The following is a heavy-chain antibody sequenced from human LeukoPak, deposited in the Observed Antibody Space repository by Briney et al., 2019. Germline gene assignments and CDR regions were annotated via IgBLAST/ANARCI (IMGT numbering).Heavy chain of an antibody. V-gene: IGHV3-48*01. CDR2: ISSSSSTI. Sequence: GGSLRLSCAASGFTFSSYSMNWVRQAPGKGLEWVSYISSSSSTIYYADSVKGRFTISRDNAKNSLYLQMNSLRAEDTAVYYCASSIGYCSSTSCFFDYWGQGTLVTVSS. D-gene: IGHD2-2*01. CDR1: GFTFSSYS. CDR3: ASSIGYCSSTSCFFDY. J-gene: IGHJ4*02.